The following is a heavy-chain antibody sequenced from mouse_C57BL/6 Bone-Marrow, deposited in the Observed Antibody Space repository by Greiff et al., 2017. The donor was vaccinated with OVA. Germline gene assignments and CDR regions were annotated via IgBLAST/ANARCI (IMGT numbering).Heavy chain of an antibody. V-gene: IGHV5-4*01. Sequence: EVKLVESGGGLVKPGGSLKLSCAASGFTFTSYAMSWVRQTPEKRLEWVATISDGGSYTYYPDNVKGRFTISRDNAKNNLYLQMSHLKSEDTAMYYCARDHRTGTGLYYFDYWGQGTTLTVSS. CDR1: GFTFTSYA. D-gene: IGHD4-1*01. J-gene: IGHJ2*01. CDR2: ISDGGSYT. CDR3: ARDHRTGTGLYYFDY.